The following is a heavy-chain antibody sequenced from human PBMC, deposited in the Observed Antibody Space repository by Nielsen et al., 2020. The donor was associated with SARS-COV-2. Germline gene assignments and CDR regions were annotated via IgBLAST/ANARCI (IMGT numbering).Heavy chain of an antibody. J-gene: IGHJ6*02. V-gene: IGHV3-74*01. Sequence: LKISCAASGFTFSSYWMHWVRQAPGKGLVWVSRINSDGSSTSYADSVKGRFTISRDNAKNTLYLQMNSLRAEDTAVYYCARDPSRQDYYYYYGMDVWGQGTTVTVSS. CDR1: GFTFSSYW. CDR2: INSDGSST. CDR3: ARDPSRQDYYYYYGMDV.